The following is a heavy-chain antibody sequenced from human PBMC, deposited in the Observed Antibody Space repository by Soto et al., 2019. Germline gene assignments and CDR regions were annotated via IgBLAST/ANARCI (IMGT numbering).Heavy chain of an antibody. Sequence: QVQLQESGPGLVKPSQTLSLTCTVSGGSISSGGYYWSWIRQHPGKGLEWIGYIYYSGSTYYNPSLKSRVTISVDTSKNQFSLKLSSMTAADSAVYYCARDRQLERRFSYFDYWGQGTLVTVSS. V-gene: IGHV4-31*03. D-gene: IGHD1-1*01. CDR1: GGSISSGGYY. J-gene: IGHJ4*02. CDR2: IYYSGST. CDR3: ARDRQLERRFSYFDY.